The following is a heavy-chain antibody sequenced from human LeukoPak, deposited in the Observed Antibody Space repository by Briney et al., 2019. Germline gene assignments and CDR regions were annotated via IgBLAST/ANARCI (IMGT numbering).Heavy chain of an antibody. V-gene: IGHV1-3*01. J-gene: IGHJ1*01. CDR3: ARGERCSSTSCYAMSEYFQH. CDR2: INAGNGNT. Sequence: ASVKVSCKASGYTFTSYAMHWVRQAPGQRLEWMGWINAGNGNTKYSQKFRGRVTITRDTSASTAYMELSSLRSEDTAVYYCARGERCSSTSCYAMSEYFQHWGQGTLVTVSS. CDR1: GYTFTSYA. D-gene: IGHD2-2*01.